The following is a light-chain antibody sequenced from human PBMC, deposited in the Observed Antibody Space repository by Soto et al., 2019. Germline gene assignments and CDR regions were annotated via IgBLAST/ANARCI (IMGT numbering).Light chain of an antibody. J-gene: IGKJ3*01. Sequence: DIQMTQSPSSLSASVGDRVTITCRASQSISSYLNWYQQKPWKAPKLLIYAASSLQSGVPSRFSGSGSGTDFTLTISSLQPEDFATYYCQQSYSTPLFTCGPGTKVHLK. V-gene: IGKV1-39*01. CDR3: QQSYSTPLFT. CDR1: QSISSY. CDR2: AAS.